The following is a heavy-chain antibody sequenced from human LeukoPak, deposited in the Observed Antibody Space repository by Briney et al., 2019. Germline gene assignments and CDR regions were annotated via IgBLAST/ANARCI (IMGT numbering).Heavy chain of an antibody. CDR1: GFTFSSYW. J-gene: IGHJ4*02. Sequence: GGSLRLSCAASGFTFSSYWMSWVRQAPGKGLEWVANIEQDGSERYYVDSVKGRFTISRDNAKNSLYLQMNSLRAEDSAIYYCARDQAVISDYWGQGTLVTVSS. CDR2: IEQDGSER. D-gene: IGHD4-11*01. CDR3: ARDQAVISDY. V-gene: IGHV3-7*03.